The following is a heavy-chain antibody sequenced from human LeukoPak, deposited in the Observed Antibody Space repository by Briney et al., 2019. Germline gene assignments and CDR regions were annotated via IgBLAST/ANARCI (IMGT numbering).Heavy chain of an antibody. CDR3: AKDHFRGSPFYFDY. J-gene: IGHJ4*02. D-gene: IGHD1-26*01. V-gene: IGHV3-23*01. Sequence: GGSLRLSCAASGFTVSSNYMSWVRQAPGKGLEWVSAISGSGGSTYYADSVKGRFTISRDNSKNTLYLQMNSLRAEDTAVYYCAKDHFRGSPFYFDYWGQGTLVTVSS. CDR1: GFTVSSNY. CDR2: ISGSGGST.